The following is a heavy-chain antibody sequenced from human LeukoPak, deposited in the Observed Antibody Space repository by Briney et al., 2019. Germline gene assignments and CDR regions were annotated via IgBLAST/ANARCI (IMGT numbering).Heavy chain of an antibody. D-gene: IGHD3-9*01. V-gene: IGHV3-23*01. CDR1: GFTFSSYA. J-gene: IGHJ5*02. Sequence: PGGYLRLSCAASGFTFSSYAMSWVRQAPGKGLEWVSAISGSGGSTYYADSVKGRFTISRDNSKNTLYLQMNSLRAEDTAVYYCAKSKDYDILTGLTWGQGTLVTVSS. CDR3: AKSKDYDILTGLT. CDR2: ISGSGGST.